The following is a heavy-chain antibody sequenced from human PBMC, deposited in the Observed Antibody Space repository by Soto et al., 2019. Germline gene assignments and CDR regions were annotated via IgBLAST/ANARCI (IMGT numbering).Heavy chain of an antibody. Sequence: SETLSLTCTASCGSISSYYWSWIRQPPGKGLEWIGYIYYSGSTNYNPSLKSRVTISVDTSKNQFSLKLSSVTAADTAVYYCARRYGASFDYWGQGTLVTVSS. CDR3: ARRYGASFDY. CDR1: CGSISSYY. CDR2: IYYSGST. V-gene: IGHV4-59*01. J-gene: IGHJ4*02. D-gene: IGHD4-17*01.